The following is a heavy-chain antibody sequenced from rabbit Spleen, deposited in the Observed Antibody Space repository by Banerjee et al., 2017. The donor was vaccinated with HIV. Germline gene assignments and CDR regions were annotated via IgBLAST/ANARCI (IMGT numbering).Heavy chain of an antibody. CDR2: IYAGSSGST. J-gene: IGHJ6*01. D-gene: IGHD8-1*01. Sequence: QEQLVESGGGLVQPGGSLTLTCKASGFSFSSGYDMCWVRQAPGKGLEWIACIYAGSSGSTYSASWAKGRFTISKTSSTTVTLQMTSLTAADTATYFCARDAGTSFSTYGMDLWGPGTLVTV. CDR3: ARDAGTSFSTYGMDL. V-gene: IGHV1S45*01. CDR1: GFSFSSGYD.